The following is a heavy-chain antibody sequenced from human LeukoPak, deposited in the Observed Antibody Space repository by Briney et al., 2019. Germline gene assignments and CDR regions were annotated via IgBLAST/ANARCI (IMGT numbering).Heavy chain of an antibody. D-gene: IGHD6-19*01. CDR1: GFTFSSYA. J-gene: IGHJ4*02. V-gene: IGHV3-23*01. CDR2: ISGSGGST. CDR3: ATDRGLPVAGYFDY. Sequence: GGSLRLSCAASGFTFSSYAMSWVRQAPGKGLEWVSGISGSGGSTYYADSVKGRFTISRDNSKNTLYLQMNSLGAEDTALFYCATDRGLPVAGYFDYWGQGTLVTVSS.